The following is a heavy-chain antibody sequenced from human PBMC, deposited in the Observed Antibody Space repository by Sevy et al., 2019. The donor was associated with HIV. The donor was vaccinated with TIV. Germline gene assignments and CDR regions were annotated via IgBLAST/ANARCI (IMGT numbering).Heavy chain of an antibody. CDR3: AKDLYYDNSLFDY. D-gene: IGHD3-22*01. V-gene: IGHV3-23*01. J-gene: IGHJ4*02. CDR1: VFTLSNYA. Sequence: GGSLRLSCVVSVFTLSNYAMNCLRQAPGKGLEWVSGISGSGGSSYYADSVKGRFTISRDNSKNTLYLQMNSLRAEDTAMYYCAKDLYYDNSLFDYWGQGILVTVSS. CDR2: ISGSGGSS.